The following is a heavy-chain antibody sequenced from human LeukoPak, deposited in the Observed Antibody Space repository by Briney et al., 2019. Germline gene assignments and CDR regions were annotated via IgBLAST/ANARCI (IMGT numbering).Heavy chain of an antibody. V-gene: IGHV3-23*01. J-gene: IGHJ4*02. CDR1: GFTFSSYA. CDR2: ISGSGGST. D-gene: IGHD3-22*01. Sequence: GGSLRLSCAASGFTFSSYAMSWVRQAPGKGLEWVSAISGSGGSTYYADSVKGRFTISRDNSKNTLYLQMNSLRAEDTAVYYCAKPSNYYDSSGTKVYFDYWGQGTLVTVSS. CDR3: AKPSNYYDSSGTKVYFDY.